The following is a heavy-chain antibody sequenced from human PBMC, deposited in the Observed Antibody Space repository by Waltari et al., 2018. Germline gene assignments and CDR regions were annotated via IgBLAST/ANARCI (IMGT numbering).Heavy chain of an antibody. Sequence: QVQLVQSGAEVKKPGSSVKVSCKASGGTFSSYAISWVRQAPGQGLEWMGRIIPIFGTANHAPKVQGRVTITADKSPGTAYLEPGSLRSEGTGLYYCARNSIAARPPPYYYYYYGMDVWGQGTTVTVSS. CDR3: ARNSIAARPPPYYYYYYGMDV. D-gene: IGHD6-6*01. CDR2: IIPIFGTA. J-gene: IGHJ6*02. CDR1: GGTFSSYA. V-gene: IGHV1-69*08.